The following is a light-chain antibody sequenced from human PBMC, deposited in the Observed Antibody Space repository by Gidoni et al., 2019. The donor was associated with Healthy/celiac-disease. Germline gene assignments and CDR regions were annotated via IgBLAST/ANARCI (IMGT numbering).Light chain of an antibody. J-gene: IGKJ1*01. CDR2: DAS. CDR3: KHQGT. CDR1: QSISSL. Sequence: DIQMTQSPSTLSASVGDRVTITCRASQSISSLLDWYKQKPGKAPKLLIYDASSLESGVPSRFSGSGSGTELTLTISSLQPDDFANYYCKHQGTFXQXTKVEIK. V-gene: IGKV1-5*01.